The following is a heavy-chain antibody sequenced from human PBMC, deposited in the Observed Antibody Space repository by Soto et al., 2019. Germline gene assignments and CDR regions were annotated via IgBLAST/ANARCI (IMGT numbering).Heavy chain of an antibody. CDR1: GFTFSSYA. CDR2: LSGSGGSK. D-gene: IGHD2-15*01. CDR3: AIRACWWVDAFDI. V-gene: IGHV3-23*01. Sequence: EVQLLESGGGLVQPGGSLRLSCAASGFTFSSYAMSWVRQAPGKGLEWASALSGSGGSKYYADSVKGRFTISRDNSKNTLYLQMNGLGAEETAVCYCAIRACWWVDAFDIWGQGTLVNVSS. J-gene: IGHJ3*02.